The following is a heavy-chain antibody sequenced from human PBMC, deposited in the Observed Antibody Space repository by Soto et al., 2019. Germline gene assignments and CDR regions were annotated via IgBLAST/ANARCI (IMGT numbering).Heavy chain of an antibody. CDR3: AIDRERIAARPIDY. V-gene: IGHV3-23*01. CDR1: VFTFSSYA. Sequence: WWSLRLSCSASVFTFSSYAMSWCRQAPGKGLEWVSAISGSGGSTYYADSVKGRFTISRDNSKNTLYLQMNSLRAEDTAVYYCAIDRERIAARPIDYWGQGTLVTVSS. D-gene: IGHD6-6*01. CDR2: ISGSGGST. J-gene: IGHJ4*02.